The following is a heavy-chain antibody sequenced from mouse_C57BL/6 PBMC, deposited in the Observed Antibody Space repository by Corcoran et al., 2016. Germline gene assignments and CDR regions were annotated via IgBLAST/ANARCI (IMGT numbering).Heavy chain of an antibody. CDR1: GYTFTDYY. V-gene: IGHV1-26*01. D-gene: IGHD1-1*01. CDR2: INPNNGGT. Sequence: EVQLQQSGPELVKPGASVKISCKASGYTFTDYYMNWVKQSHGKSLEWIGDINPNNGGTSYNQKFKGKATLTVDKSSSTAYLQLSSLTSEDTAVYYCAPYGSSYVGYFDVWGTGTTVTVSS. CDR3: APYGSSYVGYFDV. J-gene: IGHJ1*03.